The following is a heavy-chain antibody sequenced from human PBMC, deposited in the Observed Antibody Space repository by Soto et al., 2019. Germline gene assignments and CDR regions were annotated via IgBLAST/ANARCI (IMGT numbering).Heavy chain of an antibody. CDR1: GGSISSYY. CDR2: IYTSGST. J-gene: IGHJ4*02. V-gene: IGHV4-4*07. CDR3: ARDSSGWADY. Sequence: SETLSLTLTVSGGSISSYYWSWILQPTGKGLEWIGRIYTSGSTNYNPSLKSRVTMSVDTSKNQFSLKLSSVTAEDTAVYYCARDSSGWADYWGQGTLVTVSS. D-gene: IGHD6-19*01.